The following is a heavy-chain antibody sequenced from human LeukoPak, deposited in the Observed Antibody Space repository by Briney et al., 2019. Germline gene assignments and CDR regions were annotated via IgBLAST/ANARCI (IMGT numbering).Heavy chain of an antibody. Sequence: PGESLRLSCAASGFTFSSYEMNWVRQAPGKGLEWVSYISSSGSTIYYADSVKGRFTISRDNAKNSLYLQMNSLRAEDTAVYYCATEIEGYCSGGSCYGSFDPWGQGTLVTVSS. CDR2: ISSSGSTI. J-gene: IGHJ5*02. V-gene: IGHV3-48*03. CDR1: GFTFSSYE. D-gene: IGHD2-15*01. CDR3: ATEIEGYCSGGSCYGSFDP.